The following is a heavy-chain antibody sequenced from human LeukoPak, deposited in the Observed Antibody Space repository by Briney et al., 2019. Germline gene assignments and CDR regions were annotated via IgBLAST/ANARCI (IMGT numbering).Heavy chain of an antibody. Sequence: TSETLSLTCTVSGGSINSYYWSWIRQPAGEGLEWIGRIYSSGSTNYNPSLKSRVSMSVDTSKNQFSLKLTSVTAADTAVYYCARGGKATVVTMWGQGILVTVSS. V-gene: IGHV4-4*07. J-gene: IGHJ4*02. CDR2: IYSSGST. CDR1: GGSINSYY. CDR3: ARGGKATVVTM. D-gene: IGHD4-23*01.